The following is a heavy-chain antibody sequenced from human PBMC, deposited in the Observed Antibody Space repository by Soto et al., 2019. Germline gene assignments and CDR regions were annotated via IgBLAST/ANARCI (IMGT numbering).Heavy chain of an antibody. D-gene: IGHD2-15*01. J-gene: IGHJ2*01. CDR3: ARGVRNRWSDYWYFDL. V-gene: IGHV4-30-2*01. Sequence: SETLSLTCAVSVGSISSGGYSWSWIRQPPGKGLEWIGYIYHSGSTYYNPSLKSRVTISVDRSKNQFSLKLSSVTAADTAVYYCARGVRNRWSDYWYFDLWGRGTLVTVSS. CDR2: IYHSGST. CDR1: VGSISSGGYS.